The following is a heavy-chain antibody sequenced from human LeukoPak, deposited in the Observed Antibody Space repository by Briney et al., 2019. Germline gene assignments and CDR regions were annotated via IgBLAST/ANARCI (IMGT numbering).Heavy chain of an antibody. D-gene: IGHD2-15*01. CDR3: ARVGYCSGGSCYRTLLSDY. V-gene: IGHV3-21*01. CDR2: ISSSSSYI. Sequence: GGSLRLSGAASGFTFSSYSMNWVCQAPGKGLEWVSSISSSSSYIYYADSVKSRFNISRDNAKNSLYLQMNSLRAEDTAVYYCARVGYCSGGSCYRTLLSDYWGQGTLITVSS. CDR1: GFTFSSYS. J-gene: IGHJ4*02.